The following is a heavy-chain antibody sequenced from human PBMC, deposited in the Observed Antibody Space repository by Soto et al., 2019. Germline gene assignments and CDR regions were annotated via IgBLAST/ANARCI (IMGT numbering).Heavy chain of an antibody. CDR2: IYWDDDK. CDR1: GFSLSTSGVG. V-gene: IGHV2-5*02. CDR3: AHRQGGYDYIWGSYRYDAFDI. Sequence: QITLKESGPTLVKPTQTLTLTCTFSGFSLSTSGVGVGWIRQPPGKALEWLALIYWDDDKRYSPSLKSRLTITKDTSKKQVVLTMTNMDPVDTATYYCAHRQGGYDYIWGSYRYDAFDIWGQGTMVTVSS. J-gene: IGHJ3*02. D-gene: IGHD3-16*02.